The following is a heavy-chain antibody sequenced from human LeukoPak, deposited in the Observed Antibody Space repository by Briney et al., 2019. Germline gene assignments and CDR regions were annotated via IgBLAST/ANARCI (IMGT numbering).Heavy chain of an antibody. Sequence: GGSLRLSCAASGLTFSSYAMSWVRQAPGKGLEWVSAISGSGGSTYYADSVKGRFTISRDNSKNTLYLQMNSLRAEDTAVYYCAKDPNYYGSGSYPPGYWGQGTLVTVSS. D-gene: IGHD3-10*01. CDR3: AKDPNYYGSGSYPPGY. J-gene: IGHJ4*02. CDR1: GLTFSSYA. CDR2: ISGSGGST. V-gene: IGHV3-23*01.